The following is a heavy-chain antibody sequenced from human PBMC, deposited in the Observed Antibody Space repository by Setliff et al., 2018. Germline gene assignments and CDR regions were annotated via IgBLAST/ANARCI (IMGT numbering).Heavy chain of an antibody. V-gene: IGHV1-69*05. J-gene: IGHJ6*03. CDR3: VREGVDSRSSTDYRYYMDV. CDR1: GGTFSSYG. CDR2: TIPMFGTT. D-gene: IGHD3-22*01. Sequence: ASVKVSCKASGGTFSSYGISWVRQAPGQGLEWMGGTIPMFGTTNYARKFQGRVTIITDESTSTAYMQLCSLGSEETAVYYCVREGVDSRSSTDYRYYMDVWGKGTTVTVSS.